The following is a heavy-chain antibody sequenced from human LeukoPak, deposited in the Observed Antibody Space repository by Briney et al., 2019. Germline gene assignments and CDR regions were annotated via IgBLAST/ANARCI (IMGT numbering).Heavy chain of an antibody. V-gene: IGHV4-59*01. CDR1: GGSISSYY. D-gene: IGHD3-16*01. CDR2: IYYSGST. Sequence: SETLSVTCTVSGGSISSYYWSWIRQPPGKRLEWIGHIYYSGSTNYNPSLKSRVTISVDTSKNQLSLKLSSVTAADTAVYYCARATFLDFDLWGRGTLVTVSS. CDR3: ARATFLDFDL. J-gene: IGHJ2*01.